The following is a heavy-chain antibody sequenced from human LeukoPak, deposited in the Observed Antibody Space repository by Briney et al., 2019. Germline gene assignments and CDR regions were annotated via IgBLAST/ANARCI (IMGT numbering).Heavy chain of an antibody. Sequence: GGSLRLSCAASGFTFSTYGMSWVRQAPGKGLEWVSGISGSGGSTYYADSVKGRFTISRDNSKNTLYLQMNSLTAEDTAVYYCAHGAMYQLDYWGQGTLVTVSS. D-gene: IGHD2-2*01. CDR1: GFTFSTYG. CDR2: ISGSGGST. CDR3: AHGAMYQLDY. J-gene: IGHJ4*02. V-gene: IGHV3-23*01.